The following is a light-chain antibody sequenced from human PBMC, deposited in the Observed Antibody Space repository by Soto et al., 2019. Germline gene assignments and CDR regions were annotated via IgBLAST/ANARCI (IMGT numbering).Light chain of an antibody. CDR2: GAS. CDR1: QSVSSGY. CDR3: QQYHTSPVT. V-gene: IGKV3-20*01. J-gene: IGKJ1*01. Sequence: EIVLTQSPGTLSLSPGERATLSCRASQSVSSGYLAWYQQEPGQTPRLLIYGASGRATGIPDRFSGSGSGTDFTLTISRLEPEDFAVYYCQQYHTSPVTFGQGTKVDIK.